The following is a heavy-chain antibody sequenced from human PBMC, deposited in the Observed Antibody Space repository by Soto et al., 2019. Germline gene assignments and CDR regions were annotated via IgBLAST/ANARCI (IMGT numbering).Heavy chain of an antibody. CDR1: GLTISGKKY. V-gene: IGHV3-53*01. CDR2: LYDVDGS. J-gene: IGHJ3*01. Sequence: DVQLVESGGGLIQPGESMRLSCAAFGLTISGKKYVAWVRQAPGKGLEWVSALYDVDGSFYADSVTGRFTTSSDSSKTTVYLQLNDLRPDDTAVYYCATWHEREHAFDVWGQGATVTISS. CDR3: ATWHEREHAFDV. D-gene: IGHD1-1*01.